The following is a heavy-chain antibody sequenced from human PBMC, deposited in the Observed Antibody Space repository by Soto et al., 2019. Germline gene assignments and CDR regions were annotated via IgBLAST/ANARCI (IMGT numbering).Heavy chain of an antibody. Sequence: QPGGSLRLSCAASGFTFSNYGMHWVRQAPGKGLEWVAIIWHDGNNKYYADSVRGRFIISRDNSKNRLYLQMNSLRAEDTAVYYCASDLVGASDPYGLDVWGQGTPVTVSS. CDR1: GFTFSNYG. V-gene: IGHV3-33*01. CDR3: ASDLVGASDPYGLDV. J-gene: IGHJ6*02. D-gene: IGHD1-26*01. CDR2: IWHDGNNK.